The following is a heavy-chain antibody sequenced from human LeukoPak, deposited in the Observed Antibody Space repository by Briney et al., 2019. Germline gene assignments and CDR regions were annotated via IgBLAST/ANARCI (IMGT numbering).Heavy chain of an antibody. Sequence: GAPVTVSFQASGYTFTGYYLHWVGQARGQGLEWVGWINHNGGCRNYSQKVQGRVTMTRDTTISQAYMELSRLRSDGTAVYYCARVKGVAARQEKYFQQWGQGTLVTVSS. D-gene: IGHD6-6*01. V-gene: IGHV1-2*02. CDR2: INHNGGCR. J-gene: IGHJ1*01. CDR1: GYTFTGYY. CDR3: ARVKGVAARQEKYFQQ.